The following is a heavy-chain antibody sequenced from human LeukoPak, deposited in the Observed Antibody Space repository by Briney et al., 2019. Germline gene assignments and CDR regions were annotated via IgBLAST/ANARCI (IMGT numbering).Heavy chain of an antibody. CDR2: IIPIFGTT. D-gene: IGHD2-2*02. V-gene: IGHV1-69*06. CDR1: GYTFTSYG. CDR3: AREAIGAFDI. J-gene: IGHJ3*02. Sequence: GASVKVSCKASGYTFTSYGTSWVRQAPGQGLEWMGGIIPIFGTTNYAQKFQGRVTITADKSTSTAYMELSSLRSEDTAVYYCAREAIGAFDIWGQGTMVTVSS.